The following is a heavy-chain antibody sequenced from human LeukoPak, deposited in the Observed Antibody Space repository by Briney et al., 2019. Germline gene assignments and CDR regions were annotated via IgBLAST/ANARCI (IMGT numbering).Heavy chain of an antibody. CDR3: ARGKEGVLRYFDYTHAFDI. Sequence: PGGSLRLSCAASGFTFSSYAMHWVRQAPGKRLEWVAVISYDGSNKYYADSVKGRFTISRDNSKNTLYLQMNSLRAEYTAVYYCARGKEGVLRYFDYTHAFDIWGQGTMVTVSS. D-gene: IGHD3-9*01. CDR1: GFTFSSYA. CDR2: ISYDGSNK. V-gene: IGHV3-30*04. J-gene: IGHJ3*02.